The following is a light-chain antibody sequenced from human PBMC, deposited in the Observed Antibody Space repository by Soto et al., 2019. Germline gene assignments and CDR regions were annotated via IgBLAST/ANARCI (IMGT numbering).Light chain of an antibody. J-gene: IGLJ2*01. Sequence: SYELTQPPSVSVAPGKTARITCGGNNIGSKSVHWYQQKPGQAPVLVIYYDSDRPSGIPERFSGSNSGNTATLTISRVEAGDEADYYCQAWDSSSDQEVFGGGTKLTVL. CDR1: NIGSKS. V-gene: IGLV3-21*04. CDR3: QAWDSSSDQEV. CDR2: YDS.